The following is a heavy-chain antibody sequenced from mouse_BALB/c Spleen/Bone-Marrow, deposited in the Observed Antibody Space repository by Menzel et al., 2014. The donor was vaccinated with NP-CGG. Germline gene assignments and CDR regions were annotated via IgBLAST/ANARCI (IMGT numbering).Heavy chain of an antibody. D-gene: IGHD2-2*01. Sequence: VQLKDSGPELVKPGASVKMSCKASGYTFTSYVMHWVKQKPGQGLEWIGNINPNNDGTKYNEKFKGKATLTSDTSSSTAYMELSSLTSEDSAVYYCARSLYGYDWYFDVWGAGTTVTVSS. J-gene: IGHJ1*01. CDR3: ARSLYGYDWYFDV. V-gene: IGHV1-14*01. CDR1: GYTFTSYV. CDR2: INPNNDGT.